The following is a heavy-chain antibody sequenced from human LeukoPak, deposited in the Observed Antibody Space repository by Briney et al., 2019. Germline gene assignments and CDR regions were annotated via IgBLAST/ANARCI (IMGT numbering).Heavy chain of an antibody. Sequence: SGRSLRLSCAASGFSSSNYGMHWVRQAPGKGREWVAIIWYDGSNKYYADSVKGRFTISRDNSKNTLYLQMNSLRAEDTALYYCAAGVYFFDYWGQGTLVTVSS. D-gene: IGHD3-3*01. CDR1: GFSSSNYG. CDR2: IWYDGSNK. J-gene: IGHJ4*02. V-gene: IGHV3-33*01. CDR3: AAGVYFFDY.